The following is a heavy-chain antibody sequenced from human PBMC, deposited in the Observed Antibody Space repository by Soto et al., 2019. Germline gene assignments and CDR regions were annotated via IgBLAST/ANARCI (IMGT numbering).Heavy chain of an antibody. CDR3: ARDPRRYCSSTSCYGGYFQH. J-gene: IGHJ1*01. CDR2: ISYDGSNK. Sequence: GESLKISCAASGFTFSSYAMHWVRQAPGKGLEWVAVISYDGSNKYYADSVKGRFTISRDNSKNTLYLHMNSLRAEDTAVYYCARDPRRYCSSTSCYGGYFQHWGQGTLVTVSS. CDR1: GFTFSSYA. D-gene: IGHD2-2*01. V-gene: IGHV3-30*04.